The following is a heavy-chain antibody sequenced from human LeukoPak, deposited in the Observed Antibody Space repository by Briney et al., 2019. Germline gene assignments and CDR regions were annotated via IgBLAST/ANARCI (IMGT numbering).Heavy chain of an antibody. V-gene: IGHV3-74*01. CDR3: AKVSYYYDSSGSSSDFDY. CDR2: INTDGSGI. D-gene: IGHD3-22*01. CDR1: GFTFSSYW. Sequence: GGSLRLSCAASGFTFSSYWMHWVRQAPGKGLVWVSRINTDGSGISYADSVKGRFTISRDNAKNTLYLQMNSLRAEDTAVYYCAKVSYYYDSSGSSSDFDYWGQGTLVTVSS. J-gene: IGHJ4*02.